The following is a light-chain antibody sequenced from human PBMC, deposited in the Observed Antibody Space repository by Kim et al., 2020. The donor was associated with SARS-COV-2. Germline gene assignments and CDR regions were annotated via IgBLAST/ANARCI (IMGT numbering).Light chain of an antibody. V-gene: IGKV1-39*01. CDR2: AAS. J-gene: IGKJ2*02. Sequence: DIQMTQSPSSLSASVGDRVTITCRASQSVSGYLNWYQQKPGKAPNLLIYAASKLQGGVPSRFSGSGSGTDFTLTITSLQPEDFATYYCQQSYSTPRTFGQGTKLEI. CDR1: QSVSGY. CDR3: QQSYSTPRT.